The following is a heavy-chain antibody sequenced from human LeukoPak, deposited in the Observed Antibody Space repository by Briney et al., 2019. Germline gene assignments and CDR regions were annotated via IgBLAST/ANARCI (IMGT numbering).Heavy chain of an antibody. CDR3: ARDRGYDILTN. D-gene: IGHD3-9*01. J-gene: IGHJ4*02. CDR1: GFTFSSHW. CDR2: INRDGSTT. Sequence: PGGSLRLSCAASGFTFSSHWMHWVRQAPGKGLVWVSRINRDGSTTAYAESVKGRFTISRDNAKNTLYLQMDSLRAEDTAVYYCARDRGYDILTNWGQGTLVTVSS. V-gene: IGHV3-74*01.